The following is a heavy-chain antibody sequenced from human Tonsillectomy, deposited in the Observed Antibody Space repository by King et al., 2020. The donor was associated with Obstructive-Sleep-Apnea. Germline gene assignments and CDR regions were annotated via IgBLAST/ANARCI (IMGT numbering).Heavy chain of an antibody. Sequence: VQLVESGGGLVKPGGSLRLSCAASGFTFSSYSMNWVRQAPGKGLEWVSSISSSSSYIYYADSVKGRFTISRDNAKNSLYLQMNSLRAEDTAVYYCARDLNRPITMVRGVTKNYYYYYGMDVWGQGTTVTVSS. J-gene: IGHJ6*02. D-gene: IGHD3-10*01. CDR3: ARDLNRPITMVRGVTKNYYYYYGMDV. V-gene: IGHV3-21*01. CDR1: GFTFSSYS. CDR2: ISSSSSYI.